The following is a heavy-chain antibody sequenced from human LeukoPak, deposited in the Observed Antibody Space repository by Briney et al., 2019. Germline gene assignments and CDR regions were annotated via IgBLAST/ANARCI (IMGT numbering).Heavy chain of an antibody. V-gene: IGHV1-8*01. CDR1: GYTFTSYD. CDR2: MNPNSGNT. D-gene: IGHD6-13*01. CDR3: ARGLGPIAAAGTTRFDP. Sequence: ASVKVSCKASGYTFTSYDINWVRQATGQGLEWMGWMNPNSGNTGYAQKFQGRVTMTRNTSISTAYMELSSLRSEDTAVYYCARGLGPIAAAGTTRFDPWGQGTLVTVSS. J-gene: IGHJ5*02.